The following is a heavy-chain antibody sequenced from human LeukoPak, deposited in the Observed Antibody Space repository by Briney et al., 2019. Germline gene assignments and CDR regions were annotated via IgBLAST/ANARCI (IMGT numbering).Heavy chain of an antibody. CDR2: IAPTDSYT. J-gene: IGHJ4*02. D-gene: IGHD3-10*01. CDR1: GYSFTSYW. Sequence: PGGSLRLSCQGSGYSFTSYWITWVRQMPGKGLEWMGMIAPTDSYTNYSPSFQGHVTISVDKSISTAYLQWSSLKASDTAMYFCASGSGTYSPDYWGQGTLVTVSS. V-gene: IGHV5-10-1*01. CDR3: ASGSGTYSPDY.